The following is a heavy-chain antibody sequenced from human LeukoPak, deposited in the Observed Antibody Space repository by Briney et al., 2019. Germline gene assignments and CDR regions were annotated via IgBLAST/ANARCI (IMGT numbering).Heavy chain of an antibody. Sequence: SETLSLTCIISGGSICSDYWSWIRQSPGKGLEWLGYIHYSGSTNYNSSLKSRVTISVDTSKNQFSLKLTSVTAADTAVYFCARVITMVRGIVDSYYMDVWGKGTTVTVSS. D-gene: IGHD3-10*01. J-gene: IGHJ6*03. CDR3: ARVITMVRGIVDSYYMDV. CDR2: IHYSGST. V-gene: IGHV4-59*01. CDR1: GGSICSDY.